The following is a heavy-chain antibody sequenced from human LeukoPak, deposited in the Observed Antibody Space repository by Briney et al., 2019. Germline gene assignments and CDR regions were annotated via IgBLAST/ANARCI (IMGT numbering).Heavy chain of an antibody. J-gene: IGHJ5*01. CDR1: GFTFSSYG. V-gene: IGHV3-30*02. Sequence: GGSLRLSCAASGFTFSSYGMHWVRQDPGKGLEWVAFIRYDGSNKYYADSVKGRFTISRDNAKNILYLQMNSLRAEDTAVYHCARDPAPQGWFDSWGQGTLVTVSS. CDR3: ARDPAPQGWFDS. CDR2: IRYDGSNK.